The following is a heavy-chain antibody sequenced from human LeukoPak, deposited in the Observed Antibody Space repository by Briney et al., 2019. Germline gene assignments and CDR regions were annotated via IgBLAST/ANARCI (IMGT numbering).Heavy chain of an antibody. J-gene: IGHJ3*02. CDR2: IYYSGST. CDR1: GGSISSSSYY. V-gene: IGHV4-39*01. CDR3: ATVRGWYRLLFYAFDI. D-gene: IGHD2-2*01. Sequence: SETLSLTCTVSGGSISSSSYYWGWIRQPPGKGLEWIGSIYYSGSTYYNPSLKSRVTISVDTSKNQFSLKLSSVTAADTAVYYCATVRGWYRLLFYAFDIWGQGTMVTVSS.